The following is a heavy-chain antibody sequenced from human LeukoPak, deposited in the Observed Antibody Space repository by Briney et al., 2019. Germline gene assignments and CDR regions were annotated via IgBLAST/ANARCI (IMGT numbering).Heavy chain of an antibody. Sequence: ASVKVSCKASGYSFTTYGITWVRQAPGHGLEWLGWISPYNGDTDYVQKFQGRFTMTTDASTITAYIELRSLRSDDTAVYYCARGGVTTWIDYWGQGTLVTVSS. CDR1: GYSFTTYG. J-gene: IGHJ4*02. CDR3: ARGGVTTWIDY. V-gene: IGHV1-18*01. CDR2: ISPYNGDT. D-gene: IGHD1-1*01.